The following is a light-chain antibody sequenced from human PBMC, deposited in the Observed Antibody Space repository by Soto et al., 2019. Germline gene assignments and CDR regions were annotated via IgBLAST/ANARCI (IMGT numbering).Light chain of an antibody. CDR1: QRVSSSY. Sequence: PGDRVTLSCRASQRVSSSYLTWYQQKPGQAPRLLIYGASTRATSIPARFSGSGSGTDFTLTISSLQPEDFAVYYCQQDYNLPSFGQGTKLEIK. V-gene: IGKV3D-7*01. CDR2: GAS. CDR3: QQDYNLPS. J-gene: IGKJ2*01.